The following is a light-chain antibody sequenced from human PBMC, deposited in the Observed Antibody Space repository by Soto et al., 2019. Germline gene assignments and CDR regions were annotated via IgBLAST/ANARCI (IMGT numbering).Light chain of an antibody. V-gene: IGKV1-8*01. CDR1: QGISSY. CDR2: AAS. J-gene: IGKJ5*01. Sequence: ALRMTQSHSSLSASTGYRATITCRASQGISSYLAWYQQKPGKAPKLLIYAASTLQSGVPSRFSGSGSGTDFTLTISCLQSEDFATYYCQQYYSSPITFGQGTRVEIK. CDR3: QQYYSSPIT.